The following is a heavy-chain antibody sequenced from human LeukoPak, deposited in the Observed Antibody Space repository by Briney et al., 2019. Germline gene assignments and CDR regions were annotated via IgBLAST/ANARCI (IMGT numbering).Heavy chain of an antibody. D-gene: IGHD3-3*01. CDR1: GGSLSSRSHY. J-gene: IGHJ4*02. CDR2: VYFTGST. Sequence: PSATLSLTCTVSGGSLSSRSHYWGYIRQFPGKGLQWIARVYFTGSTYYNPSLTSRATVSVDTSKNQFSLKLSSVTAADTAVYYCARAESGPTAFFDYWGQGTLVTVSS. CDR3: ARAESGPTAFFDY. V-gene: IGHV4-39*01.